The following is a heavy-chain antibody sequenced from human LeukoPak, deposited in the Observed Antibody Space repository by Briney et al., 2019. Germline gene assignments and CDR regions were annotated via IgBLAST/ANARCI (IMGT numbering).Heavy chain of an antibody. D-gene: IGHD5-24*01. CDR3: ARHSEWGDGYTVDP. V-gene: IGHV4-39*01. Sequence: SETLSLTCTVSGGSISSSSYYWGWIRQPPGKGLEWIGSIYYSGSTYYNPSLKSRVTISVDTSKNQFSLKLSSVTAADTAVYYCARHSEWGDGYTVDPWGQGTLVTVSS. CDR2: IYYSGST. J-gene: IGHJ5*02. CDR1: GGSISSSSYY.